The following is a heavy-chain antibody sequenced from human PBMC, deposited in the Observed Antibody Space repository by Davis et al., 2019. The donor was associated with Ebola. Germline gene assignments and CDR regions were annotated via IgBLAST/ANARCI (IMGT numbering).Heavy chain of an antibody. D-gene: IGHD1-26*01. CDR1: GFVFRNYV. CDR2: LGTSADT. CDR3: AKDTSNIWFDI. V-gene: IGHV3-23*01. Sequence: GESLKISCAASGFVFRNYVMSWVRQAPGKGLEWVSTLGTSADTYYADSVKSRFTISRDNSKNTLYLQMNGLRVEDTAIYYCAKDTSNIWFDIWGQGTMVTVSS. J-gene: IGHJ3*02.